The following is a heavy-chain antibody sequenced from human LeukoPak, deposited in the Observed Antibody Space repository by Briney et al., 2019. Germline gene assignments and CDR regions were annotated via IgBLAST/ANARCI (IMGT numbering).Heavy chain of an antibody. CDR3: ARDSERWLLARRVSLFDY. J-gene: IGHJ4*02. D-gene: IGHD5-24*01. CDR2: TSYDGTIR. CDR1: GLTFSSYG. V-gene: IGHV3-30*03. Sequence: GGSLRLSCAASGLTFSSYGMHWVRQAPGKGLEWVAVTSYDGTIRNYADSVKGRFTISRDNSKDTLYLQMNSLTAEDTAVYYCARDSERWLLARRVSLFDYWGQGTLVTVSS.